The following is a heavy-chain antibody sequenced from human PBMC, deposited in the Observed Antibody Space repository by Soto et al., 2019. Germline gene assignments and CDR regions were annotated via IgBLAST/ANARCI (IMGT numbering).Heavy chain of an antibody. J-gene: IGHJ2*01. D-gene: IGHD1-1*01. Sequence: QFQLVQSGAEVKNPGASVRVSCKASGFTFSTYGITWVRQAPGQGLEWMGWITASNGNTHYAQNLQGRVTMTTDTSTRTAYMELWCLSSDDTAVYFCARGYSDGSDWYFNIWGRGTLVTFAS. CDR1: GFTFSTYG. CDR2: ITASNGNT. CDR3: ARGYSDGSDWYFNI. V-gene: IGHV1-18*04.